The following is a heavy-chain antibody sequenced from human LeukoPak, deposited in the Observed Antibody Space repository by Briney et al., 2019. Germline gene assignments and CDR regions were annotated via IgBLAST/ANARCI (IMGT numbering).Heavy chain of an antibody. CDR3: ARDTAMVTYWFDP. D-gene: IGHD5-18*01. V-gene: IGHV1-2*02. Sequence: ASVKVSCKSSGYTFTGYYMHWVRQAPGQGLDWMGWINPNSGGTNYAQKFQGRVTMTGDTSISTAYMELSRLRSDDTAVYYCARDTAMVTYWFDPWGQGTLVTVSS. J-gene: IGHJ5*02. CDR2: INPNSGGT. CDR1: GYTFTGYY.